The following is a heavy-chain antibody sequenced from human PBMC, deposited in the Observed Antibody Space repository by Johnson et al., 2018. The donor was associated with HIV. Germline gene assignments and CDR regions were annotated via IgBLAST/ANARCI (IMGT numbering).Heavy chain of an antibody. CDR1: GLTLTTII. J-gene: IGHJ3*02. Sequence: QVQVVESGGGVVQPGGSLRVSCAVSGLTLTTIIVHWARQAPGKGLEWVSLISHDGTTTAYADSVKGRYTISRDISTNTVYLQMNSLSPEDTAVYYCARGKAFDIWGQGTMVTVSS. CDR3: ARGKAFDI. CDR2: ISHDGTTT. V-gene: IGHV3-30*04.